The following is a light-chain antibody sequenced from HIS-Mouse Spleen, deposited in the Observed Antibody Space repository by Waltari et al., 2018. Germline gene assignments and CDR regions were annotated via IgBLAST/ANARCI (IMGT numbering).Light chain of an antibody. CDR3: CSYAGSSTWV. Sequence: QSALTQPASVSGSPGQSITIPCTGPSRDVGSYTLVSWYQQHPGKAPKLMIYEGSKRPSGVSNRFSGSKSGNTASLTISGLQAEDEADYYCCSYAGSSTWVFGGGTKLTVL. CDR2: EGS. V-gene: IGLV2-23*01. J-gene: IGLJ3*02. CDR1: SRDVGSYTL.